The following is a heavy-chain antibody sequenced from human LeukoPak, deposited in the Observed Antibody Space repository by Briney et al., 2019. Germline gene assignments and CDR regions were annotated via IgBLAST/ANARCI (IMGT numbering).Heavy chain of an antibody. V-gene: IGHV4-38-2*01. CDR2: VHHSDSTY. Sequence: SETLSLTCGVSDYSISTDYYWGWLRQPPGKGLEWIGNVHHSDSTYYYHPSLKSRVTISVDTYKNQFSLKLTSVTAADAALYYCARIVYGDSGGYSDFWGQGTMVIVSS. J-gene: IGHJ4*02. CDR3: ARIVYGDSGGYSDF. CDR1: DYSISTDYY. D-gene: IGHD4-17*01.